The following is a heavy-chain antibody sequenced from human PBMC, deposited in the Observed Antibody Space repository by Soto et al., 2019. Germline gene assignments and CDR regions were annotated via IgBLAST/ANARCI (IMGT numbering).Heavy chain of an antibody. D-gene: IGHD6-13*01. J-gene: IGHJ5*02. V-gene: IGHV1-3*01. CDR1: GYTFTSYA. Sequence: QVHLVQSGAEVKKPGASVKVSCKASGYTFTSYAMHWVRQAPGQRLEWMGGINAGNGNTKYSQTFQDRVTITRDTSASTAYMELSSLRSEDTAVYYYARDRKPAAGTRNWFDPWGQGTLVTVSS. CDR3: ARDRKPAAGTRNWFDP. CDR2: INAGNGNT.